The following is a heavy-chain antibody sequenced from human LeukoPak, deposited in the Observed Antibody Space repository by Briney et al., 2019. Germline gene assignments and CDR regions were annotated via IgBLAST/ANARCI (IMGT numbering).Heavy chain of an antibody. D-gene: IGHD6-25*01. CDR2: ITTSSCTI. CDR1: GFTFSSYS. V-gene: IGHV3-48*02. Sequence: PGGSLTLSCAASGFTFSSYSMNWVRQAPGKGLEWVSFITTSSCTIYYADSVRGRFTISRDNAKNSLYLEMSGLRDEDTAVYYCARVRSGYYSDYWGQGTRVSVSS. CDR3: ARVRSGYYSDY. J-gene: IGHJ4*02.